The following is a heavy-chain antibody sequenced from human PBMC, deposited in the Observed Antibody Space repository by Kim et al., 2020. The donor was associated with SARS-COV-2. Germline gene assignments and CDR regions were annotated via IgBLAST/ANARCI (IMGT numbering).Heavy chain of an antibody. CDR2: TA. Sequence: TANYAQKFQGRVAITADKSTSTAYMELSSLRAEDTAVYYCARDQSGYLDYWGQGTLVTVSS. D-gene: IGHD1-26*01. J-gene: IGHJ4*02. CDR3: ARDQSGYLDY. V-gene: IGHV1-69*06.